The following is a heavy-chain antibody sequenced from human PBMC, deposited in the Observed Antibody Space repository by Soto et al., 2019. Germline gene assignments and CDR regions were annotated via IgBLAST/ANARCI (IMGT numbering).Heavy chain of an antibody. CDR1: GFTFTRYA. J-gene: IGHJ4*02. CDR2: ISGSSTTT. Sequence: EVQLLESGGGLVQPGGSLRLSCAASGFTFTRYAMIWVHQAPGKGLEWVSAISGSSTTTYYADSVKGRFTVSRDNSKNTVFLHMNSLTDDDTAVYYCAPTRYDYGDFAVGFWGQGTLVTVSS. D-gene: IGHD4-17*01. CDR3: APTRYDYGDFAVGF. V-gene: IGHV3-23*01.